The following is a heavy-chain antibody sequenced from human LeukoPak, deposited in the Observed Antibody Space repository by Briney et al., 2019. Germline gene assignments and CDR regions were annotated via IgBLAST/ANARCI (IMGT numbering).Heavy chain of an antibody. CDR1: GGSFSGYY. CDR2: INHSGST. J-gene: IGHJ3*02. D-gene: IGHD3-22*01. V-gene: IGHV4-34*01. CDR3: ARDVTPSGGTMIVVVKNDAFDI. Sequence: SETLSLTCAVYGGSFSGYYWSWIRQPPGKGLEWIGEINHSGSTNYNPSLKSRVTISVDTSKNQFSLKLSSVTAADTAVYYCARDVTPSGGTMIVVVKNDAFDIWGQGTMVTVSS.